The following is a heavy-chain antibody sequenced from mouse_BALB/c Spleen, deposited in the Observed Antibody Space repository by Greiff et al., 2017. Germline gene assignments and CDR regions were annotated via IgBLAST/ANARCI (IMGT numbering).Heavy chain of an antibody. CDR1: GYAFSSYW. D-gene: IGHD1-1*01. J-gene: IGHJ4*01. Sequence: VQGVESGAELVRPGSSVKISCKASGYAFSSYWMNWVKQRPGQGLEWIGQIYPGDGDTNYNGKFKGKATLTADKSSSTAYMQLSSLTSEDSAVYFCARVIIVDKIYYAMDYWGQGTSVTVSS. V-gene: IGHV1-80*01. CDR2: IYPGDGDT. CDR3: ARVIIVDKIYYAMDY.